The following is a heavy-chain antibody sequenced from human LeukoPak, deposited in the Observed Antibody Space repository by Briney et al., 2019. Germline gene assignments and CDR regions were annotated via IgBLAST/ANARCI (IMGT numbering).Heavy chain of an antibody. V-gene: IGHV1-24*01. CDR2: FDPEDGET. D-gene: IGHD2-2*01. CDR3: ATDFKGLLVPAASY. Sequence: ASVKVSCKVSGYTLTELSMHWVRQAPGKGLEWMGGFDPEDGETIYAQKFQGRVTMTEDTSTDTAYMELRSLRSEDTAVYYCATDFKGLLVPAASYWGQGTLVTVSS. J-gene: IGHJ4*02. CDR1: GYTLTELS.